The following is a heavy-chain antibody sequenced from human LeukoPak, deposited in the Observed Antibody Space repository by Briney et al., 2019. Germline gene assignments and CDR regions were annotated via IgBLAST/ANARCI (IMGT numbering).Heavy chain of an antibody. Sequence: PSETLSLTCTVSGGSISSGGYYWSWIRQPPGKGLEWIGYIYHSGSTYYNPSLKSRVTISVDRSKNQFSLKLSSVTAADTAVYYCARDPEDGSGSYYSRYFQHWGQGTLVTVSS. V-gene: IGHV4-30-2*01. CDR2: IYHSGST. CDR3: ARDPEDGSGSYYSRYFQH. J-gene: IGHJ1*01. CDR1: GGSISSGGYY. D-gene: IGHD3-10*01.